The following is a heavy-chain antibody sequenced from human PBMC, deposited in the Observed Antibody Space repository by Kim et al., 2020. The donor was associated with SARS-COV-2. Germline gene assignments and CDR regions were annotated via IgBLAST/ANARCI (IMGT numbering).Heavy chain of an antibody. J-gene: IGHJ3*02. V-gene: IGHV4-30-2*04. Sequence: SGSPYYNPSLKSRVTISVDTSKNQFSLKLSSVTAADTAVYYCARDQAFDIWGQGTMVTVSS. CDR2: SGSP. CDR3: ARDQAFDI.